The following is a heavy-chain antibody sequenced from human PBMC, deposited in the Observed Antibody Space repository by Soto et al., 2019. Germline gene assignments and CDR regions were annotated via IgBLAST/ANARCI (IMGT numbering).Heavy chain of an antibody. V-gene: IGHV4-59*01. CDR1: GGSISRYF. D-gene: IGHD3-22*01. Sequence: PSETLSLTCTVPGGSISRYFWSWIRQPPGKGLEWIGYISDSGSTNYHPSLRSRVTISVDTSKNQFSLKLRSVTAADTAVYYCARTVSGYYFDHWGQGSLVTVSS. J-gene: IGHJ4*02. CDR2: ISDSGST. CDR3: ARTVSGYYFDH.